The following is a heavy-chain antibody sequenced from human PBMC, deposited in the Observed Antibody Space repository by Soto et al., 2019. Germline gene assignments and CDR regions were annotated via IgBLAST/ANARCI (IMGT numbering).Heavy chain of an antibody. D-gene: IGHD2-2*01. V-gene: IGHV3-21*01. CDR2: ISSSSSYI. Sequence: PGGSLRLSSAASGFTFSSYSMNWVRQAPGKGLEWVSSISSSSSYIYYADSVKGRFTISRDNAKNSLYLQMNSLRAEDTAVYYCARVAKVVPAAEPPCFVYWGQGTLVTVSS. CDR1: GFTFSSYS. CDR3: ARVAKVVPAAEPPCFVY. J-gene: IGHJ4*02.